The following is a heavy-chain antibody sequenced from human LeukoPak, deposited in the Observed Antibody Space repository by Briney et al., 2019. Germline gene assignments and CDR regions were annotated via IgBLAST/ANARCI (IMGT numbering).Heavy chain of an antibody. D-gene: IGHD5-18*01. CDR1: GFTFDDYA. CDR3: AEDVEVDTAMVPYYFDY. CDR2: ISWNSGSI. Sequence: GGSLRLSCAASGFTFDDYAMHWVRQAPGKGLEWVSGISWNSGSIGYADSVKGRFTISRDNAKNSLYLQMNSLRAEDTALYYCAEDVEVDTAMVPYYFDYWGQGTLVTVSS. V-gene: IGHV3-9*01. J-gene: IGHJ4*02.